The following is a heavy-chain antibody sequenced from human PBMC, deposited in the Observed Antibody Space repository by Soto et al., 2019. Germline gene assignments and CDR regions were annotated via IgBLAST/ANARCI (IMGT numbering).Heavy chain of an antibody. J-gene: IGHJ4*02. D-gene: IGHD3-3*01. CDR1: GFTFSSYA. CDR3: TSGITAGTRGFDY. V-gene: IGHV3-49*04. Sequence: GGSLRLSCAASGFTFSSYAMSWVRQAPGKGLEWVGFIRSKAYGETTEYAASVKGRFTISRDDYKSIAYLQMNSLKTEDTAVYYCTSGITAGTRGFDYWGQGTLVTVSS. CDR2: IRSKAYGETT.